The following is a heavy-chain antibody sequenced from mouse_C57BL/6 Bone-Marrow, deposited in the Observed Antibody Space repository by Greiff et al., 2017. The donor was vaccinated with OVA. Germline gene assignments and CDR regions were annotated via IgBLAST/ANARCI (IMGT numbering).Heavy chain of an antibody. V-gene: IGHV1-52*01. J-gene: IGHJ4*01. Sequence: QVQLQQPGAELVRPGSSVKLSCKASGYTFTSYWMHWVKQRPIQGLEWIGNIDPSDSETHYNQKFKDKATLTVDKSSSTAYMQLSSLTSEGSAVYDCARVCGSGCYSAIDYWGQGTSVTVSS. D-gene: IGHD1-1*01. CDR2: IDPSDSET. CDR3: ARVCGSGCYSAIDY. CDR1: GYTFTSYW.